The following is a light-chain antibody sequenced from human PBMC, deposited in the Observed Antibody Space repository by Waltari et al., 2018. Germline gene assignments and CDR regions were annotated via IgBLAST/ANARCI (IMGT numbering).Light chain of an antibody. CDR2: GAS. CDR1: QSVSNSY. V-gene: IGKV3-20*01. Sequence: EIVLTQSPGTLSLSPGERATLSCRASQSVSNSYLAWYQQKPGQAPRLLIYGASSRATGVPDRFRGSGSGTDFTLTISRLEPEDFEVYYCQQSGSSLRTFGQGTKVEIK. J-gene: IGKJ1*01. CDR3: QQSGSSLRT.